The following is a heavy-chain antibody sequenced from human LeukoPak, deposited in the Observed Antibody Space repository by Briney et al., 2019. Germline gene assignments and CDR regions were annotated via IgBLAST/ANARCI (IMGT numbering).Heavy chain of an antibody. V-gene: IGHV1-2*02. CDR2: INPNSGGT. Sequence: SVKVSCKASGYTFTGYYMHWVRQAPGQGLEWMGWINPNSGGTNYAQKFQGRVTMTRDTSISTAYMELSRLRSDDTAVYYCARGVLRFLEWFPSAPFDYWGQGTLVTVSS. D-gene: IGHD3-3*01. CDR1: GYTFTGYY. CDR3: ARGVLRFLEWFPSAPFDY. J-gene: IGHJ4*02.